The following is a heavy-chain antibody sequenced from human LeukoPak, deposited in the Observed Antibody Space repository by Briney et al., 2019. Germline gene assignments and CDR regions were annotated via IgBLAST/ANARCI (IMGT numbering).Heavy chain of an antibody. Sequence: SETLSLTCAVYGGSFSGYYWSWIRQPPGKGLEWIGEINDSGSTNYYASLKSRVTISVDTSKNQFSLKLSSVTAADTAVYYCARVRDTYYYDSSGQQFDYWGQGTLVTVFS. CDR2: INDSGST. CDR3: ARVRDTYYYDSSGQQFDY. D-gene: IGHD3-22*01. CDR1: GGSFSGYY. V-gene: IGHV4-34*01. J-gene: IGHJ4*02.